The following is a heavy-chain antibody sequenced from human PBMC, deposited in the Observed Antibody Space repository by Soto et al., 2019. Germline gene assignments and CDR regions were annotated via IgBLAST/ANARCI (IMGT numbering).Heavy chain of an antibody. V-gene: IGHV3-33*01. CDR3: ARDRGCISTTCYRYYYAMDV. CDR1: GFTFSSYG. D-gene: IGHD2-2*01. CDR2: IWYDGSNK. J-gene: IGHJ6*02. Sequence: QVQLVESGGGVVQPGRSLRLSCAAAGFTFSSYGMHWVRQAPGKGLEWVAVIWYDGSNKYYADSVKGRFTISRDNSKNTLYLQMNSLRAEDTAVYYCARDRGCISTTCYRYYYAMDVWGQGTTGTFSS.